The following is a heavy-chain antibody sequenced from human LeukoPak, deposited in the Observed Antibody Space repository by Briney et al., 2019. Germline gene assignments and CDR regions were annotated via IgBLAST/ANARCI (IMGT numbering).Heavy chain of an antibody. Sequence: ASVKVSCKASGYTFTSHGISWVRQAPGQGLEWMGIINPSGGSTSYAQKFQGRVTMTRDTSTSTVYMELSSLRSEDTAVYYCARDRGIPAAILRFYYYYYGMDAWGKGTTVTVSS. CDR3: ARDRGIPAAILRFYYYYYGMDA. D-gene: IGHD2-2*01. V-gene: IGHV1-46*01. CDR1: GYTFTSHG. CDR2: INPSGGST. J-gene: IGHJ6*04.